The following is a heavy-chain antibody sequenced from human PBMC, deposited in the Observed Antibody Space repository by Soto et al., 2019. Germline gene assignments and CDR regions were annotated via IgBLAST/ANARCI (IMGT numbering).Heavy chain of an antibody. CDR3: ASEPNCDRRNCPMGGLDL. V-gene: IGHV5-51*01. CDR2: IYPGNSNT. CDR1: GYGFSIHW. D-gene: IGHD1-20*01. J-gene: IGHJ3*01. Sequence: GESLKISCKGSGYGFSIHWVAWLRQMPGKGLEWVGIIYPGNSNTMYSPSFQGQVTISADTALSTTYLQWDTLKPSDTAIYFCASEPNCDRRNCPMGGLDLWGQGTMVTVSS.